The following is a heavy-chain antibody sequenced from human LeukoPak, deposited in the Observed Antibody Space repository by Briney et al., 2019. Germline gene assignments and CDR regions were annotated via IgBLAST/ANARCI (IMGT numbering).Heavy chain of an antibody. J-gene: IGHJ4*02. CDR1: GFTFDDYG. CDR2: INWNGGST. CDR3: ARALGGDYDY. D-gene: IGHD2-21*01. V-gene: IGHV3-20*04. Sequence: RGSLRLSCAASGFTFDDYGMSWVRQAPGKGLEWVSGINWNGGSTGYADSVKGRFTISRDNAKNPLYLQMNSLRAEDTALYYCARALGGDYDYWGQGTLVTVSS.